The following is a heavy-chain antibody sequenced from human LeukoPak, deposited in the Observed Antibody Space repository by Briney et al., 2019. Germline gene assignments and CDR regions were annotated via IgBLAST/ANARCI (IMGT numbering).Heavy chain of an antibody. Sequence: SETLSLTCAVSGGSLSGYYWTWIRQAPEKGLEWIGEIHYSGSINYNPSLQSRVTIAADTSNNHVSLKVNSVTAADTAMYYCSRGIDAYKCGNSWGQGTLVTVSS. CDR2: IHYSGSI. V-gene: IGHV4-34*01. CDR3: SRGIDAYKCGNS. D-gene: IGHD5-24*01. J-gene: IGHJ4*02. CDR1: GGSLSGYY.